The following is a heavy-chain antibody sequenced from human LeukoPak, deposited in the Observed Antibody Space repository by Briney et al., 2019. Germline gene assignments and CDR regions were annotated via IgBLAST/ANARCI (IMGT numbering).Heavy chain of an antibody. CDR2: IYTSGST. D-gene: IGHD1-26*01. CDR1: GGSISSGSYY. Sequence: PSETLSLTCTVSGGSISSGSYYWSWIRQPAGKGLEWIGRIYTSGSTNYNPSLKSRVTISVDTSKNQFSLKLSSVTAADTAVYYCANMGDSGSYGYWGQGTLVTVSS. CDR3: ANMGDSGSYGY. V-gene: IGHV4-61*02. J-gene: IGHJ4*02.